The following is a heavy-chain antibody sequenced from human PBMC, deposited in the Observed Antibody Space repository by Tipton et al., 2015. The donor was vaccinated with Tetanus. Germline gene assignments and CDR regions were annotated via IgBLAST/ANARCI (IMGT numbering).Heavy chain of an antibody. CDR3: ARDLGTGCFH. V-gene: IGHV4-59*01. D-gene: IGHD1-1*01. Sequence: LRLSCAVSGDSITSFYWSWIRQPPGTGLEWIGYIFYGWTTNYNPSLKSRVTISLDTSKNQFSLQLSSVTAADTAVYYCARDLGTGCFHWGQGTPVTVSS. J-gene: IGHJ4*02. CDR1: GDSITSFY. CDR2: IFYGWTT.